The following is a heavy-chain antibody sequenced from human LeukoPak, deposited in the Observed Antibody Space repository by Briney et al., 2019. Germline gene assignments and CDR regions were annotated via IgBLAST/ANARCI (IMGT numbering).Heavy chain of an antibody. CDR1: GYTFTNYY. V-gene: IGHV1-46*01. CDR3: ATNLATVVTPAYY. Sequence: ASVKVSCKASGYTFTNYYMHWVRQAPGQGLEWMGIINPSGGSAIYAQKFQGRVTMTEDTSTDTAYMDLNSLRSEDTAVYYCATNLATVVTPAYYWGQGTLVTVSS. CDR2: INPSGGSA. D-gene: IGHD4-23*01. J-gene: IGHJ4*02.